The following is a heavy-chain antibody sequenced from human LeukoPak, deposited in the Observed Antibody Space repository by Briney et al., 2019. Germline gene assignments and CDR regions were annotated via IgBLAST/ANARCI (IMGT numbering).Heavy chain of an antibody. D-gene: IGHD5-12*01. V-gene: IGHV3-9*01. J-gene: IGHJ6*03. CDR3: AKGGGYEAQYYYYYLDV. Sequence: GGSLRLSCAASGFTFDDYAMHWVRQAPGKGLEWVSGISWNSGSIGYADSVKGRFTVSRDNSKNTLYLQMKSLRAEDTAVYYCAKGGGYEAQYYYYYLDVWGKGTTVTISS. CDR1: GFTFDDYA. CDR2: ISWNSGSI.